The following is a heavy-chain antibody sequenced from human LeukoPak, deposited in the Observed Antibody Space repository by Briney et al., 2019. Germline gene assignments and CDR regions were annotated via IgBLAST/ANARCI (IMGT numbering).Heavy chain of an antibody. CDR2: IIPIFGTS. Sequence: SVKVSCKASGGTFSSYAISWVRQAPGQGLEWMGGIIPIFGTSNYAQKFQGRVTITADESTSTAYMELSSLRSEDTAVYYCARGRGGDGYNYFDYWGQGTLVTVSS. CDR3: ARGRGGDGYNYFDY. V-gene: IGHV1-69*13. CDR1: GGTFSSYA. D-gene: IGHD5-24*01. J-gene: IGHJ4*02.